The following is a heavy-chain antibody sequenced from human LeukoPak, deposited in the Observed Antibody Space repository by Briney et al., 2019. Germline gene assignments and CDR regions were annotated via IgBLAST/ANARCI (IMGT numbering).Heavy chain of an antibody. V-gene: IGHV1-69*04. J-gene: IGHJ6*02. D-gene: IGHD3-10*01. CDR1: GGTFSSYA. CDR2: IIPILGIA. CDR3: ARGGNYYGSGSYYLSYYGMDV. Sequence: SVKVSCNASGGTFSSYAISWVRQAPGPGLEWMGRIIPILGIANYAQKFQGRVTITADKSTSTAYMELSSLRSEDTAVYYCARGGNYYGSGSYYLSYYGMDVWGQGTTVTVSS.